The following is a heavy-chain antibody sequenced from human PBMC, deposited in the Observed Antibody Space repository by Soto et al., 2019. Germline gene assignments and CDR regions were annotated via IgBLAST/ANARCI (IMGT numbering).Heavy chain of an antibody. CDR3: AREIAGKWELREVAFDI. V-gene: IGHV1-2*02. Sequence: ASVKVSCKASGYTFTGYYMHWVRQAPGQGLEWMGWINPNSGGTNYAQKFQGRVTMTRDTSISTAYMELSRLRSDDTAVYYCAREIAGKWELREVAFDIWGQGTMVTVSS. D-gene: IGHD1-26*01. CDR2: INPNSGGT. J-gene: IGHJ3*02. CDR1: GYTFTGYY.